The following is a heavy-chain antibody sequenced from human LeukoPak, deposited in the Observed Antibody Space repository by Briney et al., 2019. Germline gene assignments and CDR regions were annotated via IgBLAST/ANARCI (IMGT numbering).Heavy chain of an antibody. D-gene: IGHD6-13*01. Sequence: GGSLRLSCAASGFTFSSYAMSWVRQAPGKGLEWVAVISYDGSNKYYADSVKGRFTISRDNSKNTLYLQMNSLRAEDTAVCYCAKSSSAADDYWGQGTLVTVSS. CDR2: ISYDGSNK. V-gene: IGHV3-30*18. CDR3: AKSSSAADDY. CDR1: GFTFSSYA. J-gene: IGHJ4*02.